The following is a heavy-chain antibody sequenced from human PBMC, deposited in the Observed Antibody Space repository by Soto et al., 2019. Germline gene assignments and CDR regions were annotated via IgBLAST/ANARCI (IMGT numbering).Heavy chain of an antibody. J-gene: IGHJ4*02. CDR1: GGSISSYY. CDR3: ARASDVSGSYRFDY. CDR2: IYYSGST. Sequence: SETLSLTCTVSGGSISSYYWSWIRQPPGKGLEWIGYIYYSGSTNYNPSLKSRVTISVDTSKNQFSLKLSPVTAADTAVYYCARASDVSGSYRFDYWGQGTLVTVS. V-gene: IGHV4-59*01. D-gene: IGHD1-26*01.